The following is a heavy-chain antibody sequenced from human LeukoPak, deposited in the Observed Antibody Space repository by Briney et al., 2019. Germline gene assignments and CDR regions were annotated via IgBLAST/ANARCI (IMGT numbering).Heavy chain of an antibody. J-gene: IGHJ6*03. V-gene: IGHV1-18*01. CDR1: GYTFTSYG. CDR3: TRGGRAAAGRGYYYYMDV. CDR2: ISAYNGNT. Sequence: ASVKVSCKASGYTFTSYGISWVRQAPGQGLEWMGWISAYNGNTNYAQKLQGRVTMTTDTSTNTAYMELRSLTSDDTAVYYCTRGGRAAAGRGYYYYMDVWGKGTTVTISS. D-gene: IGHD6-13*01.